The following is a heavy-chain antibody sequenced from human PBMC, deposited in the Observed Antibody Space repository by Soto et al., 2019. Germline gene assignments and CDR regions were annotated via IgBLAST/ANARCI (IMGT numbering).Heavy chain of an antibody. V-gene: IGHV3-23*01. J-gene: IGHJ5*02. D-gene: IGHD3-16*01. CDR3: ASPAYDYIWGRPGP. CDR2: ISGSGGST. Sequence: PGGSLRLSCAASGFTFSDYAMSWVRQGPGKGLEWVSAISGSGGSTYYADSVKGRFTISRDNSKNTLYLQMNSLRAEDTAVYYCASPAYDYIWGRPGPWGQGTLVTVSS. CDR1: GFTFSDYA.